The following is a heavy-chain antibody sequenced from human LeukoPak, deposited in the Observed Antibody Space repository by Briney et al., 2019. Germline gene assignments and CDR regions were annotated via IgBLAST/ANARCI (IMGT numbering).Heavy chain of an antibody. D-gene: IGHD2-21*01. J-gene: IGHJ3*02. Sequence: ASVKVSCKPSGSIFTAYHLHWVRQAPGQGLEWMGRIIPNSGATNYAQNFQGRVTMTRDMSISTAYMELSRLSPDDTAVYYCARGISGGFDIWGQGTKVTVSS. V-gene: IGHV1-2*06. CDR2: IIPNSGAT. CDR3: ARGISGGFDI. CDR1: GSIFTAYH.